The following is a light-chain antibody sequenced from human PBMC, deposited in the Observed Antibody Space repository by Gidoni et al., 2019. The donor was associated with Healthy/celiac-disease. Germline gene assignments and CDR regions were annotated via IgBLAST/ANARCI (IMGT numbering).Light chain of an antibody. CDR3: KQRSNWPLT. J-gene: IGKJ4*01. V-gene: IGKV3-11*01. CDR1: QSVSSY. CDR2: EAS. Sequence: EIVLTQSPATLSLSPGERATLSCRASQSVSSYLAWYQQKPGKAPRLLIYEASNRATGIPARFSGSGSGTDFTLTISRLEPEDFAVYYCKQRSNWPLTFGGGTKVEIK.